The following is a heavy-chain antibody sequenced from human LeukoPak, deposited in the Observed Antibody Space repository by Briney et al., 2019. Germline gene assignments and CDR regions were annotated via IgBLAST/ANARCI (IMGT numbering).Heavy chain of an antibody. Sequence: GRSLRLSCAASGFTFSNYWMTWFRQTPGKGLEWVGNIKQDGSEKYYVDSVKGRFTISRDNAKNSLYLQMNSLRVEDTATYYCARDYVWGSSESDYWGQGTLVTVSS. D-gene: IGHD7-27*01. CDR3: ARDYVWGSSESDY. V-gene: IGHV3-7*01. J-gene: IGHJ4*02. CDR2: IKQDGSEK. CDR1: GFTFSNYW.